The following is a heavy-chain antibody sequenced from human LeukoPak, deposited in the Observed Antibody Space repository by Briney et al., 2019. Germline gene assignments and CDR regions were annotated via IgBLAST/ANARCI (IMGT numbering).Heavy chain of an antibody. D-gene: IGHD1-26*01. CDR1: GYTFTSYY. J-gene: IGHJ6*02. Sequence: GASVKVSCKASGYTFTSYYLHWMRQAPGQGLEWMGIVNPSGGTTNYAQKFQGRVTLTRDTSTSTVYMVLSSLRSEDTAVYYCARDRGRVGATFLGYGMDVWGQGTTVTVSS. CDR3: ARDRGRVGATFLGYGMDV. CDR2: VNPSGGTT. V-gene: IGHV1-46*01.